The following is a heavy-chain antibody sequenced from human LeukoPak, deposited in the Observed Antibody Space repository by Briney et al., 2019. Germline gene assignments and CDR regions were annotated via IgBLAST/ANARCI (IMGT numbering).Heavy chain of an antibody. CDR3: ARSFYSNYDKWFDP. D-gene: IGHD4-11*01. Sequence: SETLSLTCVVYGASFSGYYWSWIRQPPGKGLKCIGEINDGGTTNYNPSLKSRVSISIDRSKNHFYLILTSVTAADTATYYCARSFYSNYDKWFDPWGQGTLVTVSS. V-gene: IGHV4-34*01. J-gene: IGHJ5*02. CDR2: INDGGTT. CDR1: GASFSGYY.